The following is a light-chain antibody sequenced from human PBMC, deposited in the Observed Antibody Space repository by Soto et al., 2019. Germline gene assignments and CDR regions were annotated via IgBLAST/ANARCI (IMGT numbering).Light chain of an antibody. V-gene: IGLV2-14*03. J-gene: IGLJ2*01. CDR2: DVS. CDR1: RSDVGAYNY. CDR3: GSYTTSSTLV. Sequence: QSVLTQPASVSGSPGQSITISCTGTRSDVGAYNYVSWYQQHPGKAPKLILYDVSDRPSGISDRFSGSKSGNTASLTISGLQAEDEADYYCGSYTTSSTLVLGGGTKLTVL.